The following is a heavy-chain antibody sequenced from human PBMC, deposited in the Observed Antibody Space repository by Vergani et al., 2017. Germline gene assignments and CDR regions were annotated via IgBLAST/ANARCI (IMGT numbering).Heavy chain of an antibody. D-gene: IGHD6-6*01. CDR3: AREEGVYSSSLYYYYGMDV. CDR1: GFTFSSYA. CDR2: ISGSGGGT. V-gene: IGHV3-23*01. Sequence: EVQLLESGGGLVQPGGSLRLSCAASGFTFSSYAMSWVRQAPGKGLEWVSAISGSGGGTYYADSVKGRFTISRDNSKNTLYLQMNSLRAEDTAVYYCAREEGVYSSSLYYYYGMDVWGQGTTVTVSS. J-gene: IGHJ6*02.